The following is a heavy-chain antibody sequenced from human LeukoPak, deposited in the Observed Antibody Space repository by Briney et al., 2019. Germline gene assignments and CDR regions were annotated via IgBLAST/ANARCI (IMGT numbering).Heavy chain of an antibody. D-gene: IGHD7-27*01. CDR3: VRGKTGDS. J-gene: IGHJ4*02. Sequence: PGGSLRLSCAASGFTFSSSAMSWVRQAPGKGLEWVSATSGSDGTTYYADSVKGRFTISRDNSKNTLYLQMDSLRAEDTAVYYCVRGKTGDSWGQGTLVTVSS. CDR1: GFTFSSSA. CDR2: TSGSDGTT. V-gene: IGHV3-23*01.